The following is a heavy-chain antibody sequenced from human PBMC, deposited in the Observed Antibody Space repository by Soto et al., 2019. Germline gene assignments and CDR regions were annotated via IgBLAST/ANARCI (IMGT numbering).Heavy chain of an antibody. V-gene: IGHV3-33*01. CDR3: ARDRAPAAAYYYYYGMDV. J-gene: IGHJ6*02. CDR2: IWYDGSST. D-gene: IGHD2-2*01. Sequence: PGGSLRLSCAASGFTFSSYGMHCVRQAPGKGLEWVAVIWYDGSSTSYADSVKGRFTISRDNAKNTLYLQMNSLRAEDTAVYYCARDRAPAAAYYYYYGMDVWGQGTTVT. CDR1: GFTFSSYG.